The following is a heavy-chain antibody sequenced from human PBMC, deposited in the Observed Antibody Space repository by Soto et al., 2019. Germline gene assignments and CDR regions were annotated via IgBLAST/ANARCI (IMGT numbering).Heavy chain of an antibody. V-gene: IGHV4-61*01. CDR3: ARYYGDYDYYYYYMDV. J-gene: IGHJ6*03. Sequence: SETLSLTCTVSGGSISSSSYYWSWIRQPPGKGLEWIGYIYYSGSTNYNPSLKSRVTISVDTSKNQFSLKLSSVTAADTAVYYCARYYGDYDYYYYYMDVWGKGTTVTVSS. CDR2: IYYSGST. CDR1: GGSISSSSYY. D-gene: IGHD4-17*01.